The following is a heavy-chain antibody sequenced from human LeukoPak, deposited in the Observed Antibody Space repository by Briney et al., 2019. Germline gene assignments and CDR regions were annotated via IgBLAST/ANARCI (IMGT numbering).Heavy chain of an antibody. CDR1: GGSINSDY. Sequence: SETLSLTCTVSGGSINSDYWGWIRQPPEKTLEWIGFVYYSGSTDYNPSLKSRVTISVDTSKNQFSLKLSSVTAADTALYYCARSPAYCGGDCPTGGAFDIWGQGTTVTVSS. CDR3: ARSPAYCGGDCPTGGAFDI. J-gene: IGHJ3*02. CDR2: VYYSGST. D-gene: IGHD2-21*02. V-gene: IGHV4-59*08.